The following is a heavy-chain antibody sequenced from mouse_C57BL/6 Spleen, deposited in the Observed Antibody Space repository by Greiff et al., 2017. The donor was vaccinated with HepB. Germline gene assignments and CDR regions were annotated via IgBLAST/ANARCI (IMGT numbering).Heavy chain of an antibody. Sequence: EVKLVESGGGLVKPGGSLKLSCAASGFTFSSYAMSWVRQTPEKRLEWVATISDGGSYTYYPDNVKGRFTISRDNAKNNLYLQMSHLKSEDTAMYYCARDLGYGSSYEGAMDYWGQGTSVTVSS. CDR1: GFTFSSYA. V-gene: IGHV5-4*01. CDR3: ARDLGYGSSYEGAMDY. J-gene: IGHJ4*01. D-gene: IGHD1-1*01. CDR2: ISDGGSYT.